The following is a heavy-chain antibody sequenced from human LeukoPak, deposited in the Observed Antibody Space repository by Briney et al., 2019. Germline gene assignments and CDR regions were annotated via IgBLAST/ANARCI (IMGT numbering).Heavy chain of an antibody. CDR3: ARVIYGDYGDDVYEI. D-gene: IGHD4-17*01. J-gene: IGHJ3*02. CDR2: ISAYNGNT. V-gene: IGHV1-18*01. CDR1: GYTFTTYG. Sequence: ASVKVSCKASGYTFTTYGIVWVRQAPGQGLEWMGWISAYNGNTNYAQKLQGRFTMTTDTSTSTAYMELNSLRSDDTAVYYCARVIYGDYGDDVYEIWGQGTMVTVPS.